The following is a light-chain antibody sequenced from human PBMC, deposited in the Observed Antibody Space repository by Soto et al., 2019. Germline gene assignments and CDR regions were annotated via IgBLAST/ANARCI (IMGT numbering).Light chain of an antibody. CDR3: ATWDDSLNGFYV. Sequence: QSVLTQAPSVSGAPGQRVTISCTGSSSNIGANYDVHWYRQLPGTAPKLVIFGNTNRPSGVPDRFSGSKSGTSASLAITGLQAEDEADYFCATWDDSLNGFYVFGTGTKVTVL. CDR2: GNT. J-gene: IGLJ1*01. V-gene: IGLV1-40*01. CDR1: SSNIGANYD.